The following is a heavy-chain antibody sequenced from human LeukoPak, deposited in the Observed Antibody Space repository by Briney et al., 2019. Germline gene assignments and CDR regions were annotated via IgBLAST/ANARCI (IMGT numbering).Heavy chain of an antibody. V-gene: IGHV5-51*01. D-gene: IGHD3-3*01. CDR2: FYPDDSDT. CDR3: ARHEVGGDSSSGYEYYYYMDV. CDR1: GYTFTNYW. Sequence: GESLKISCKASGYTFTNYWVGRVRQMPGKGLEWMGIFYPDDSDTKYSPSFQGHVTISVDESISTAYLQWSSLKASDTAIYYCARHEVGGDSSSGYEYYYYMDVWGKGTAVTVFS. J-gene: IGHJ6*03.